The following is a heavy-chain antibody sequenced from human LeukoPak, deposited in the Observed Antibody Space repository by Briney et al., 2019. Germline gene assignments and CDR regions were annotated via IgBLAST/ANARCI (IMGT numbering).Heavy chain of an antibody. D-gene: IGHD1-1*01. V-gene: IGHV4-34*01. Sequence: SETLSLTCALYGGSFSTYYWFWIRQPPGKGLEWIGETNHSGNTNYNPSLKSRVTISVDTSKNQFSLKLSSVTAADTAVYYCAREGTSGTHLNWFDPWGQGTLVTVSS. J-gene: IGHJ5*02. CDR2: TNHSGNT. CDR1: GGSFSTYY. CDR3: AREGTSGTHLNWFDP.